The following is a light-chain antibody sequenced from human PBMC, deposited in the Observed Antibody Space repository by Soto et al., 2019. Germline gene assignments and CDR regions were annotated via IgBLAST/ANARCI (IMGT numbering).Light chain of an antibody. CDR3: HEYATGPAT. Sequence: EIVLTQSPGTLSLSPGERVILSCRASQSVTLNYLAWYQQKPGQAPRLLIYDASKRVTGIPDRFSGSGSGTDFSLAISRLVPEDSAVYYCHEYATGPATFGLGTKLEIK. J-gene: IGKJ2*01. V-gene: IGKV3-20*01. CDR1: QSVTLNY. CDR2: DAS.